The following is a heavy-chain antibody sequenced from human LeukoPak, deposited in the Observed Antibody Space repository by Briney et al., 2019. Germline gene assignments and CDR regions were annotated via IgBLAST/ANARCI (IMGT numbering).Heavy chain of an antibody. CDR3: ARDHDYLDY. CDR1: GFTFSTYA. J-gene: IGHJ4*02. Sequence: PGRSLRLSCAASGFTFSTYAMHWVRQAPGKALEWVAIIWHDGTTKYYADSVKGRFTISRDNSKNTLYLQMNSLRAEDTAVYYCARDHDYLDYWGQGTLVTVSS. CDR2: IWHDGTTK. V-gene: IGHV3-33*01.